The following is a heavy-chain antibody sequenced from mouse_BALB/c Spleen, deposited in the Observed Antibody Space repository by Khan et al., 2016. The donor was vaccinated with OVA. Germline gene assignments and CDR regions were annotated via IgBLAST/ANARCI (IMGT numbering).Heavy chain of an antibody. CDR3: NERGGCAMDY. Sequence: VQLQQSGAELVRSGASVKLSCTASDFNIKDYYIHWVKQRPEQGLEWIGWIDPENGNTEYAPKFQGKATMTADTSSNTAYLQLSSLTSEDTAVYDCNERGGCAMDYWGQGTTVTVSA. J-gene: IGHJ4*01. CDR2: IDPENGNT. CDR1: DFNIKDYY. D-gene: IGHD3-2*02. V-gene: IGHV14-4*02.